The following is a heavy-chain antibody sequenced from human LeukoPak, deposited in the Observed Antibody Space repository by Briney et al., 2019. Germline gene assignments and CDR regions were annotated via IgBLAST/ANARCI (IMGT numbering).Heavy chain of an antibody. J-gene: IGHJ6*03. CDR2: IRYDGSNK. V-gene: IGHV3-30*02. Sequence: PGGSLRLSCAASGFTFSTYGVHWVRQAPGQGLEWVAFIRYDGSNKYYADSVQGRFTVSRDNSKNTLYLQMNSLRAEDTAVYYCAKSTYHYGGSGVMDVWGKGTTVTVSS. D-gene: IGHD3-22*01. CDR3: AKSTYHYGGSGVMDV. CDR1: GFTFSTYG.